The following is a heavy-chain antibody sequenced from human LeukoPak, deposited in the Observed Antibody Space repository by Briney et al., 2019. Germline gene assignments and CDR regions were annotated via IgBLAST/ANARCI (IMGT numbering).Heavy chain of an antibody. CDR2: MNPSGGST. Sequence: ASVKVSCXASGYTFTSYYMHWVRQAPGQGLVWMGIMNPSGGSTTYAQKFQGRVTMTRDTSTSTVYMELSSLRSEGTAVYYCARDRNPYYSDSRDSFDYWGRGTLVTVSS. D-gene: IGHD3-22*01. CDR1: GYTFTSYY. CDR3: ARDRNPYYSDSRDSFDY. J-gene: IGHJ4*02. V-gene: IGHV1-46*01.